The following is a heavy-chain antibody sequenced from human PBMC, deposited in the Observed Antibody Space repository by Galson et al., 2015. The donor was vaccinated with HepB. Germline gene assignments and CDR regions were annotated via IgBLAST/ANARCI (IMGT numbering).Heavy chain of an antibody. CDR2: IRGKDYGGTT. CDR3: SREKSTPCGGDCYSSHLEDFYYMDV. Sequence: SLRLSCAGSGFTFGDYAMNWFRQAPGKGLEWVGFIRGKDYGGTTQCAASVKGRFTISRDDSNSIAYLHMNSLKIEDTAVYYCSREKSTPCGGDCYSSHLEDFYYMDVWGKGTTVTVSS. CDR1: GFTFGDYA. V-gene: IGHV3-49*03. J-gene: IGHJ6*03. D-gene: IGHD2-21*01.